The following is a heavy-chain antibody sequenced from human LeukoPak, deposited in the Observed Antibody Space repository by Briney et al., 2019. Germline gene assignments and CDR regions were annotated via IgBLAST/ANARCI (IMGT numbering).Heavy chain of an antibody. D-gene: IGHD1-26*01. CDR1: GFTFSSYS. J-gene: IGHJ4*02. CDR3: AREGAQYSGSYLSY. Sequence: SGGSLRLSCAASGFTFSSYSMNWVRQAPGKGLEWVSSISSSSSYIYYADSVKGRFTISRDNAKNSLYLQMNSLRAEDTAVYYCAREGAQYSGSYLSYWGQGTLVTVSS. CDR2: ISSSSSYI. V-gene: IGHV3-21*01.